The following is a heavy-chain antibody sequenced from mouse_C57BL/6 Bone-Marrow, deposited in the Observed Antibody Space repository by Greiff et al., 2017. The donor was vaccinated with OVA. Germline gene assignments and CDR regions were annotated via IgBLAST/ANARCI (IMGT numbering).Heavy chain of an antibody. CDR3: ARSHYYGSIYRGYFDV. CDR2: INPNNGGT. CDR1: GYTFTDYY. J-gene: IGHJ1*03. D-gene: IGHD1-1*01. Sequence: EVQLQQSGPELVKPGASVKISCKASGYTFTDYYMNWVKQSHGKSLEWIGDINPNNGGTSYNQKFKGKATLTVDKSSSTAYMELRSLTSEDSAVYYCARSHYYGSIYRGYFDVWGTGTTVTVSS. V-gene: IGHV1-26*01.